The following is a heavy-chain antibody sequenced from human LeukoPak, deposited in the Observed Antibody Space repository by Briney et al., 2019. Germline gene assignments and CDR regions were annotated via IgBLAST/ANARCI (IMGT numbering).Heavy chain of an antibody. CDR1: GYTFTNYG. J-gene: IGHJ4*02. CDR2: ISGYNGDT. Sequence: ASVKVSCKAAGYTFTNYGISWVRQAPGQGLEWMGWISGYNGDTNYAQKLQGRVTMTTDTSTSTAYMEVRSLRSDDTAVYYCARGTATKRFFDYWGQGTLVTVSS. V-gene: IGHV1-18*01. D-gene: IGHD1-1*01. CDR3: ARGTATKRFFDY.